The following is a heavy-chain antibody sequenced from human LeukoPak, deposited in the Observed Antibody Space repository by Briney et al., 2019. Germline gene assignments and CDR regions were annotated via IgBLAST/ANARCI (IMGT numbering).Heavy chain of an antibody. CDR2: INYTGRT. Sequence: SETLSLTCAVYGGSFSGYFWSWIRQPPGKGLEWIAEINYTGRTNYNPSLKSRVTISVDTSKNKFCLKLSSVTAADTAVYYCARGRWLQAKVLADYWGQGTLVTVS. V-gene: IGHV4-34*01. J-gene: IGHJ4*02. CDR3: ARGRWLQAKVLADY. D-gene: IGHD5-24*01. CDR1: GGSFSGYF.